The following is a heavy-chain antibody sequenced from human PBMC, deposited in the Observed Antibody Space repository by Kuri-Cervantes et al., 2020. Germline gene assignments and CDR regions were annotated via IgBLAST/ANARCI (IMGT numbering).Heavy chain of an antibody. Sequence: GESLKISCAASAFTFSNVWMSWVRQAPGKGLEWVGSIKSKTDGGTSDYSAPVKGRFTISRDDSKITLYLQMNSVKTEDTAVYYCTTAGIAARYFDYWGQGTLVTVSS. CDR3: TTAGIAARYFDY. J-gene: IGHJ4*02. V-gene: IGHV3-15*01. D-gene: IGHD6-6*01. CDR1: AFTFSNVW. CDR2: IKSKTDGGTS.